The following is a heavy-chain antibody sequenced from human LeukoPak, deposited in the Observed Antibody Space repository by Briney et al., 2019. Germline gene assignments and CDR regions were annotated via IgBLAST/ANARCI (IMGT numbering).Heavy chain of an antibody. D-gene: IGHD6-6*01. CDR1: GYTFTSYY. Sequence: ASLKVSSKASGYTFTSYYMHWVRQSPGQGLEWMGIINPSGGSTSYAQKFQGRVTMTRDTSTSTVYMELSSLRSEETAVYYCARDLEYSITGGGNYYYYYGMDVWGQGTTVTVSS. CDR2: INPSGGST. CDR3: ARDLEYSITGGGNYYYYYGMDV. J-gene: IGHJ6*02. V-gene: IGHV1-46*01.